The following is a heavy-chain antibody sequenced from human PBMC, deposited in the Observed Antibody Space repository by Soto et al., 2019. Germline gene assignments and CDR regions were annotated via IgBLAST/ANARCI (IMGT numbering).Heavy chain of an antibody. CDR1: GGSISSGGYY. CDR3: ARGEGYCSGGSCYYFDY. Sequence: QVQLQESGPGLVKPSQTLSLTCTVSGGSISSGGYYWSWIRQHPGKGLEWIGYIYYSGSTYYNPSLKSPVTISVDTSKNQFSLKLSSVTAADTAVYYCARGEGYCSGGSCYYFDYWGQGTLVTVSS. CDR2: IYYSGST. V-gene: IGHV4-31*01. J-gene: IGHJ4*02. D-gene: IGHD2-15*01.